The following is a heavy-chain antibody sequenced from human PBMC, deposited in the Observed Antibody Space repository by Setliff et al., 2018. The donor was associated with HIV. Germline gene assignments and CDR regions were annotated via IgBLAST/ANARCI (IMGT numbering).Heavy chain of an antibody. Sequence: ASVKVSCKASGYTFTTYYIHWVRQAPGQGLEWLGVINPSGGSTSYAQKFQGRVTMTRGTSTGTVYMARRSLRSEATAVYYCARVGERWLQFYYSDNWGQGTLVTVSS. J-gene: IGHJ4*02. D-gene: IGHD5-12*01. V-gene: IGHV1-46*01. CDR1: GYTFTTYY. CDR2: INPSGGST. CDR3: ARVGERWLQFYYSDN.